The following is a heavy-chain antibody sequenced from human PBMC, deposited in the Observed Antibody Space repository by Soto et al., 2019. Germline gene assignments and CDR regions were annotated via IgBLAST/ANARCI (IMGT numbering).Heavy chain of an antibody. CDR2: IYYSGST. CDR3: AVTYYYDSSGSSGVFDY. Sequence: QVQLQESGPGLVKPSQTLSLTCTVSGGSISSGDYYWSWIRQPPGKGLEWIGYIYYSGSTYYNPSLKSRVTISVHTSKNQFSLKLSSVTAADTAVYYCAVTYYYDSSGSSGVFDYWGQGTLVTVSS. J-gene: IGHJ4*02. D-gene: IGHD3-22*01. CDR1: GGSISSGDYY. V-gene: IGHV4-30-4*01.